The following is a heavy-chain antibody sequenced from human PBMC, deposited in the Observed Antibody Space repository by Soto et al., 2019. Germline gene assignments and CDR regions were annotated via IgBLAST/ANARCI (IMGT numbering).Heavy chain of an antibody. CDR2: MNPNSGST. V-gene: IGHV1-8*01. D-gene: IGHD2-2*01. J-gene: IGHJ4*02. CDR3: ARGEERVAMPSGY. CDR1: GYTFTSYD. Sequence: GASVKVSCTASGYTFTSYDSNWVRQATGQGLEWMGWMNPNSGSTGYAQKFQGRVTMTRNTSISTAYMELSSLRSADTAVYYCARGEERVAMPSGYWGQGTLVTVSS.